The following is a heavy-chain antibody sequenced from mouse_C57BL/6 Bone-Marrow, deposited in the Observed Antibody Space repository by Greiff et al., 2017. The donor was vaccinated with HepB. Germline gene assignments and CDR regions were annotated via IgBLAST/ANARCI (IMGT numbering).Heavy chain of an antibody. Sequence: VQLQQPGAELVKPGASVKMSCKASGYTFTSYWITWVKQRPGQGLEWIGDIYPGSGSTNYNEKFKSKATLTVDTSSSTAYMQLSSLTSEDSAVYYCARWYYSKSDWYFDVWGTGTTVTVSS. CDR2: IYPGSGST. V-gene: IGHV1-55*01. J-gene: IGHJ1*03. D-gene: IGHD2-5*01. CDR1: GYTFTSYW. CDR3: ARWYYSKSDWYFDV.